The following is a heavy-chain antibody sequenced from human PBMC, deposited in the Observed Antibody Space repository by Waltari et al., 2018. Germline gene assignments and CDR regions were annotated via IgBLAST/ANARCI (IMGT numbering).Heavy chain of an antibody. CDR1: VGTFSSYT. D-gene: IGHD6-13*01. V-gene: IGHV1-69*02. CDR3: ARRAAAHHYYFDY. J-gene: IGHJ4*02. CDR2: IIPILGIA. Sequence: QVQLVQSGAEVKKPGSSVTVSCTASVGTFSSYTISWVRQAPGQGLEWMGRIIPILGIANYAQKFQGRVTITADKSTSTAYMELSSLRSEDTAVYYCARRAAAHHYYFDYWGQGTLVTVSS.